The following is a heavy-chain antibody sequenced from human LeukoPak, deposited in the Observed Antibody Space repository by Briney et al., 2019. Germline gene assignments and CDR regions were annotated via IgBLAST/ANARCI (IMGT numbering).Heavy chain of an antibody. CDR1: GYTFRSYG. J-gene: IGHJ4*02. V-gene: IGHV1-18*01. D-gene: IGHD2-21*02. CDR2: VSPYSGNT. CDR3: ARDRTAYCGGDCYFDY. Sequence: ASVKVSCKPSGYTFRSYGIIWVRQAPGQGLEWMGWVSPYSGNTNYAQKLQDRVTMTTDTSTSTAYMELRSLRSDDTAVYYCARDRTAYCGGDCYFDYWGQGTLVTVSS.